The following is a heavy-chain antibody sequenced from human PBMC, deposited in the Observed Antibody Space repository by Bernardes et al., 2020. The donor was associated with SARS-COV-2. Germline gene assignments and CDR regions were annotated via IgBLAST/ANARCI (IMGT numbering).Heavy chain of an antibody. D-gene: IGHD1-1*01. CDR1: GFIFSRNA. J-gene: IGHJ6*02. V-gene: IGHV3-23*01. Sequence: GGSLRLSCAASGFIFSRNAMTWVRQAPGKGLEWLSGISCSGSSTYYADSVKGRFTISRNNSKNTLYLEMNSLKAEDTAIYYCAKCVQGSYAMDVWGQGTTVTVAS. CDR3: AKCVQGSYAMDV. CDR2: ISCSGSST.